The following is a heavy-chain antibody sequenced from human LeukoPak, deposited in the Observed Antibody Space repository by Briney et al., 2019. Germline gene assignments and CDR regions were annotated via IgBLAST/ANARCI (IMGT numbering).Heavy chain of an antibody. V-gene: IGHV1-69*13. D-gene: IGHD3-22*01. CDR2: IIPIFGTA. Sequence: GASVKVSCKASGGTFSSYAISWVRQAPGQGLEWMGGIIPIFGTANYAQKFQGRVTITADESTSTAYMELSSLRSEDTAVYYCARDSGQYYDSSPSWWGQGTLVTVSS. CDR1: GGTFSSYA. J-gene: IGHJ4*02. CDR3: ARDSGQYYDSSPSW.